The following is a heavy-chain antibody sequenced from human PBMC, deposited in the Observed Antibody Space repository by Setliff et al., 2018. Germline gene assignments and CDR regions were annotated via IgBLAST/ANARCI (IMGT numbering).Heavy chain of an antibody. CDR3: ANHNPARWAVYTTPIDS. CDR2: ISGDSVSI. J-gene: IGHJ4*02. Sequence: AGGSLRLSCAASGFTFSTYSMSWARQAPGKGLEWVSAISGDSVSIYYADSVRGRFTISRDNSKNTLYLQMNNLRDEDTAVYYCANHNPARWAVYTTPIDSWGQGTLVT. V-gene: IGHV3-23*01. CDR1: GFTFSTYS. D-gene: IGHD6-19*01.